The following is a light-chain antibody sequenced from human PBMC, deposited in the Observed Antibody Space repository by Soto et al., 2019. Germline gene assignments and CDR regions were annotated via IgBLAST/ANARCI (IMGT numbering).Light chain of an antibody. Sequence: EIVLTQSPGTLSLSPGERATLSCRASKSVSSSYLAWYQQKPGQAPRLLIFGASSRATGISDRFSGSGSGTDFTLTISRLEPADFEVYYCQQYGSSPQTFGQGTKVEIK. CDR2: GAS. V-gene: IGKV3-20*01. CDR1: KSVSSSY. CDR3: QQYGSSPQT. J-gene: IGKJ1*01.